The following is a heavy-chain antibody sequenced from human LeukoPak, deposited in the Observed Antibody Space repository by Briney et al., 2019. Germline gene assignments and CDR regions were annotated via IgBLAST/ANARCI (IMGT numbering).Heavy chain of an antibody. V-gene: IGHV3-23*01. CDR2: ISGSGGST. CDR1: GFTFSSYA. D-gene: IGHD3-3*01. Sequence: GGSLRLSCAASGFTFSSYAMSWVRQAPGKGLEWVSAISGSGGSTYYADSVKGRFTISRDNSKNTLYLQMNSLRAEDTAVHYCAKAGYDFWSGYFTAYWFDPWGQGTLVTVSS. J-gene: IGHJ5*02. CDR3: AKAGYDFWSGYFTAYWFDP.